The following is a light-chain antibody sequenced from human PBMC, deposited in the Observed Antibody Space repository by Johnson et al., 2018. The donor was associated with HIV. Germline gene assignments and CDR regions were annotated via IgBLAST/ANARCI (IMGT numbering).Light chain of an antibody. J-gene: IGLJ1*01. CDR1: SSNIGNNY. Sequence: QSVLTQPPSVSAAPGQKVTISCSGSSSNIGNNYVSWYQQLPGTAPKLLIYDNNKRPSEIPDRFSGSKSGTSATLGITGLQTGDEADCYCGTCDSSLSGYVFGTWTKVNVL. V-gene: IGLV1-51*01. CDR2: DNN. CDR3: GTCDSSLSGYV.